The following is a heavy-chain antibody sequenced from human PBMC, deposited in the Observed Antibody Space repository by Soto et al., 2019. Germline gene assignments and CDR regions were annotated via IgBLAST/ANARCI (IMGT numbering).Heavy chain of an antibody. D-gene: IGHD6-19*01. V-gene: IGHV1-69*13. J-gene: IGHJ4*02. Sequence: SVKVSCKASGGTFSSYAISWVRQAPGQGLEWMGGIIPIFGTANYAQKFQGRVTITADESTSTAYMELTSLRSDDTAVYYCAREPYSSGWYRRSDSPRLDYWGQGTLVTVSS. CDR3: AREPYSSGWYRRSDSPRLDY. CDR1: GGTFSSYA. CDR2: IIPIFGTA.